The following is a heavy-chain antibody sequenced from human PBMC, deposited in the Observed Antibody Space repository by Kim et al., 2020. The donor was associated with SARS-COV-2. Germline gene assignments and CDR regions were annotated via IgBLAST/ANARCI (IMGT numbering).Heavy chain of an antibody. Sequence: GGSLRLSCSASGFTFSSYAMHWVRQAPGKGLEYVSAISSNGGSTYYADSVKGRFTISRDNSKNTLHLQMSSLRAEDTAVYYCVKDAGLAIFGVVITSTATYGMDVWGQGTTVTVSS. D-gene: IGHD3-3*01. CDR1: GFTFSSYA. CDR2: ISSNGGST. J-gene: IGHJ6*02. CDR3: VKDAGLAIFGVVITSTATYGMDV. V-gene: IGHV3-64D*09.